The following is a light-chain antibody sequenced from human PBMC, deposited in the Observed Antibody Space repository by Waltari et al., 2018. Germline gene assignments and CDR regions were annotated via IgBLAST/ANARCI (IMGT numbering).Light chain of an antibody. CDR2: DVS. V-gene: IGLV2-14*03. Sequence: KEHPGKPPKHRIFDVSNRHSGVPNRFSGSQSGTTASLTISVLQTDDEAEYYCGSYLSSSTLEPFGVGTSLTVL. CDR3: GSYLSSSTLEP. J-gene: IGLJ2*01.